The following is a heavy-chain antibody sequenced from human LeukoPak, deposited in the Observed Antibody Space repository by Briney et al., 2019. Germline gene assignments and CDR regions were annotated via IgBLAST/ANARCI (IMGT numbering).Heavy chain of an antibody. Sequence: GGTLSLSCAASRFTFSNYGMSWVRQAPGKGLEWVSAISSSGGSTYYADSVKGRFSISRDNSINTLYLQMNSLRAEDSATYYCGKEGDDGGNSGRGDYWGQGTLVTVSS. J-gene: IGHJ4*02. D-gene: IGHD4-23*01. V-gene: IGHV3-23*01. CDR3: GKEGDDGGNSGRGDY. CDR1: RFTFSNYG. CDR2: ISSSGGST.